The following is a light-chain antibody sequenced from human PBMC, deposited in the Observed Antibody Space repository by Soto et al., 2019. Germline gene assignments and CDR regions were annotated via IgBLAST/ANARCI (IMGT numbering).Light chain of an antibody. V-gene: IGLV1-40*01. J-gene: IGLJ2*01. CDR2: GNV. CDR1: SSNIGAGYD. CDR3: QSFDNSLATPVV. Sequence: QSVLTQPPSVSGASGQRVTISCTGNSSNIGAGYDVHWYQQVPGTAPKLLIYGNVNRPSWVPDRFSGSKSGTSASLAITGLQAEDEADYYCQSFDNSLATPVVFGGGTKLTVL.